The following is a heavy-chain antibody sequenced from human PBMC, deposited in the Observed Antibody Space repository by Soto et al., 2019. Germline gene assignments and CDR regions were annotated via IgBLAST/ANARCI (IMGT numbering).Heavy chain of an antibody. CDR3: ARTKCSGGSCYSWSFDY. V-gene: IGHV4-31*03. J-gene: IGHJ4*02. D-gene: IGHD2-15*01. Sequence: SETLSVTCTVSGGSITTGGYYWSWLRQLPGKGLEWIGHRYYSESTYYNPSLKSRVSISLDTSKNQFSLKLSFVTAADTAMYYCARTKCSGGSCYSWSFDYWGQGTPVTVSS. CDR1: GGSITTGGYY. CDR2: RYYSEST.